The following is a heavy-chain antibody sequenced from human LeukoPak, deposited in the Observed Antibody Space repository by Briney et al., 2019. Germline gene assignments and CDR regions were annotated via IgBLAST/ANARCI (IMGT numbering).Heavy chain of an antibody. CDR3: AGLHYDFWSGPSVADAFDI. D-gene: IGHD3-3*01. CDR2: ISSSGSTI. J-gene: IGHJ3*02. Sequence: PGGSLRLSCAASGFTFSDYYMSWIRQAPGKGLEWVSYISSSGSTIYYADSVKGRFTISRDNAKNSLYLQMNSLRAEDTAVYYRAGLHYDFWSGPSVADAFDIWGQGTMVTVSS. CDR1: GFTFSDYY. V-gene: IGHV3-11*01.